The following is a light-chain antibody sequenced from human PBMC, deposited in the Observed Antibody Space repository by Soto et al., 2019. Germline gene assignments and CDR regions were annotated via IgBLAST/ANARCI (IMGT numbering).Light chain of an antibody. CDR3: QQYNSYST. CDR2: KAS. V-gene: IGKV1-5*03. Sequence: DIQMTQSPSTLSASVGDRVTITCRASQSISSWLAWYQQKPGKAPKLLIYKASSLESGVPSRFSGSGSGTEFPLTISSLQPDAFASYYGQQYNSYSTFGQGTKVEIK. CDR1: QSISSW. J-gene: IGKJ1*01.